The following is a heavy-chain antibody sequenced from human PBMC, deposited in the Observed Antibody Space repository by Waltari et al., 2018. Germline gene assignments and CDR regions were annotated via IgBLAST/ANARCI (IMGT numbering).Heavy chain of an antibody. CDR2: TYYRSKWYN. J-gene: IGHJ4*02. Sequence: QVQLQQSGPGLVKPSPTLSLTCAISGHSVSSISVISTWIRQSPSSGLEWLGRTYYRSKWYNDSALSVKSRISIYADTSKNQISLQLSSVTPEDTAVYYCSRGGSGINAGRFDLWGQGILVTVSS. CDR3: SRGGSGINAGRFDL. CDR1: GHSVSSISVI. V-gene: IGHV6-1*01. D-gene: IGHD3-10*01.